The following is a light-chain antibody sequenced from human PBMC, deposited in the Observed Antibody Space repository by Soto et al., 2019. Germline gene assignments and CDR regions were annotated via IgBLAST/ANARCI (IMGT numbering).Light chain of an antibody. CDR3: QQYSSSRT. Sequence: EIVLTQSPGTLSLSPGERATLSFRASQSVSSNYLAWYQQKPGQAPRLLMYYASSRATGIPDRFSGSGSGTDFTLTISRLEPEDFAVYYCQQYSSSRTFGQGTKVDNK. CDR2: YAS. J-gene: IGKJ1*01. CDR1: QSVSSNY. V-gene: IGKV3-20*01.